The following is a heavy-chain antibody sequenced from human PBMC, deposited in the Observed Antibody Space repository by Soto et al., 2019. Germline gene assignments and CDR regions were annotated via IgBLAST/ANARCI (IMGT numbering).Heavy chain of an antibody. J-gene: IGHJ2*01. D-gene: IGHD5-12*01. CDR1: GYTLTELS. CDR2: FDPEDGET. CDR3: ATDPGYSGYDRYWYFDL. V-gene: IGHV1-24*01. Sequence: ASVKVSCKVSGYTLTELSMHWVRQAPGKGLEWMGGFDPEDGETIYAQKFQGRVTMTEDTSTDTAYMELSRLRSEDKAVYYCATDPGYSGYDRYWYFDLWGRGTLVTVSS.